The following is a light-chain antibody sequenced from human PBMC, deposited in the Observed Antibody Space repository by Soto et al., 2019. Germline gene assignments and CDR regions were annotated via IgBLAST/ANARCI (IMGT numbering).Light chain of an antibody. CDR3: LQYHNLWA. V-gene: IGKV3-15*01. J-gene: IGKJ1*01. CDR1: QNIYSN. CDR2: RAS. Sequence: EIVMTQSPATLSVSPGERATLSCRASQNIYSNIAWYQQRPGQAPRLLIYRASTRATGVPARFSGSGSGTEFTLTISSLQSDDFAVYSCLQYHNLWAFGQGTKVE.